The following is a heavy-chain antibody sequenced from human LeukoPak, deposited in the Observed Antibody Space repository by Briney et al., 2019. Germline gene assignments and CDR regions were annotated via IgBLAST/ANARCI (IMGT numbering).Heavy chain of an antibody. J-gene: IGHJ4*02. V-gene: IGHV4-61*02. CDR3: AREQYYDSSGYRN. Sequence: SETLSLTCTVSGGSISSGSYYWSWIRQPAGKGLEWIGRIYTSGSTNYNPSLKSRVTISVDTSKNQFSLKLSSVTAADTAVYYCAREQYYDSSGYRNWGQGTLVTVSS. CDR1: GGSISSGSYY. D-gene: IGHD3-22*01. CDR2: IYTSGST.